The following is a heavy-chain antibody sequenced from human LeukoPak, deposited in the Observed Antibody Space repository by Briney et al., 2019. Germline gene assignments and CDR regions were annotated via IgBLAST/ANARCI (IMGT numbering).Heavy chain of an antibody. V-gene: IGHV4-39*07. J-gene: IGHJ6*03. D-gene: IGHD2-15*01. CDR2: MYYSGST. CDR1: GGSISSSSYY. CDR3: ARRRYHYYYMDV. Sequence: PSETLSLTCTVSGGSISSSSYYWGWIRQPPGKGLEWIGSMYYSGSTYYNPSLKSRVTISVDTSKNQFSLKLSSVTAADTAVYYCARRRYHYYYMDVWGKGTTVTVSS.